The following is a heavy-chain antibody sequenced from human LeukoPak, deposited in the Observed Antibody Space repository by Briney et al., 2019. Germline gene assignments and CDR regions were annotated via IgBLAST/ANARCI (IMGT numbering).Heavy chain of an antibody. J-gene: IGHJ5*02. CDR3: ARVSGFGEFNLHPNWFDP. Sequence: SETLSLTCTVSGYSISSDYYWGWIRQPPGKGLEWIGSIYHSGSTYYNPSLKSRVTISISTSKNQFSLKLSSVTAADTAVYYCARVSGFGEFNLHPNWFDPWGQGTLVTVSS. CDR2: IYHSGST. D-gene: IGHD3-10*01. V-gene: IGHV4-38-2*02. CDR1: GYSISSDYY.